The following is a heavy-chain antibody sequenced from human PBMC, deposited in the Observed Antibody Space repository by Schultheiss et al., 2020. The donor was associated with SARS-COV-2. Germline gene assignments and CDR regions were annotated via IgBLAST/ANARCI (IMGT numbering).Heavy chain of an antibody. CDR3: HSSRFSDDY. J-gene: IGHJ4*02. Sequence: SETLSLTCTVSGGSVSSGSYYWSWIRQPPGKGLEWIGEINHSGSTNYNPSLKSRVTISVDTSKNQFSLKLSSVTAADTAVYYCHSSRFSDDYWGQGTLVTVSS. V-gene: IGHV4-61*01. CDR1: GGSVSSGSYY. D-gene: IGHD2-15*01. CDR2: INHSGST.